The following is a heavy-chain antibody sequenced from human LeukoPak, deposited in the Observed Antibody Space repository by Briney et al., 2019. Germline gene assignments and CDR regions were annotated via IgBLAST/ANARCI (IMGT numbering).Heavy chain of an antibody. CDR2: IYTSGST. CDR3: ARGDSSGWETHAFDI. J-gene: IGHJ3*02. Sequence: SETLSLTCTVSGVSISSGSYYWSWIRQPAGKGLEWIGRIYTSGSTNYNPSLKSRVTMSVDTSKNLFSLKLYSVTAADTAVYYCARGDSSGWETHAFDIWGQGTMVTVSS. CDR1: GVSISSGSYY. V-gene: IGHV4-61*02. D-gene: IGHD6-19*01.